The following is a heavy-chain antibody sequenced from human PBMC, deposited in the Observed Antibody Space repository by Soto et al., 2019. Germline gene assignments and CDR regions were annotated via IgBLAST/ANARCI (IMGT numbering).Heavy chain of an antibody. V-gene: IGHV5-51*01. Sequence: GESLKISCVASGYSFSNYWIGWVRQTPGKGLECMGIIYPGDSDTRYSPSFQGQVTISADKSISTAYLQWSSLRASDTAMYFCARLQSTDLYHFDYWGQGTLVTVSS. CDR3: ARLQSTDLYHFDY. D-gene: IGHD2-8*02. CDR2: IYPGDSDT. J-gene: IGHJ4*02. CDR1: GYSFSNYW.